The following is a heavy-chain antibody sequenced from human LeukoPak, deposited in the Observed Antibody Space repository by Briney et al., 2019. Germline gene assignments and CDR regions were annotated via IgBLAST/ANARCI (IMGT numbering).Heavy chain of an antibody. CDR2: INPYSGGT. Sequence: GGSVKDSCKASLCIFTGYLIHWVRPPRGRGGAWMGWINPYSGGTNYEQTFQGRVTMPRHTSISTAYIELSRLKSDDTAVYYCARADRPYYCDSSGYYFLLDYWGQGTLVTVS. V-gene: IGHV1-2*02. J-gene: IGHJ4*02. D-gene: IGHD3-22*01. CDR1: LCIFTGYL. CDR3: ARADRPYYCDSSGYYFLLDY.